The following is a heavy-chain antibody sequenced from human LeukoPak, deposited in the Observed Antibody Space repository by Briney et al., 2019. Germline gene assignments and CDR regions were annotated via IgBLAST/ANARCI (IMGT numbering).Heavy chain of an antibody. CDR3: ARGSGAFDY. J-gene: IGHJ4*02. V-gene: IGHV4-4*02. CDR2: IYHSGST. Sequence: SGTLSLTCAVSGGSISSSNWWSWVRQPPGKGLEWIGEIYHSGSTNYSPSLKSRVTMSVDTSKKQFSLKVTSVTAADTAVYYCARGSGAFDYWGQGTLVTVSS. CDR1: GGSISSSNW.